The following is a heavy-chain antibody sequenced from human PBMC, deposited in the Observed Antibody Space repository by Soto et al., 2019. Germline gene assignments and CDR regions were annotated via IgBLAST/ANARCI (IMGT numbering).Heavy chain of an antibody. J-gene: IGHJ6*02. D-gene: IGHD1-26*01. CDR3: ASDLVGASDSYGLDV. CDR2: IWHDGNNK. V-gene: IGHV3-33*01. CDR1: GFTFSNYG. Sequence: LRLSCAASGFTFSNYGMHWVRQAPGKGLEWVAIIWHDGNNKYYADSVRGGFIISRDNSKNRLYLQMNILRAEDTAVYYCASDLVGASDSYGLDVWGQGTPVTVSS.